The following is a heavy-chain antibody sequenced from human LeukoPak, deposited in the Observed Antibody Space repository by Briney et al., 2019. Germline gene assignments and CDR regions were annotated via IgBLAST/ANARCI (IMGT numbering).Heavy chain of an antibody. CDR1: GGSISTSSYY. CDR3: ARDTYYYDSSGYYYFDY. V-gene: IGHV4-61*02. D-gene: IGHD3-22*01. CDR2: IYTSGST. Sequence: SETLSLTCTVSGGSISTSSYYWSWIRQPAGKGLEWIGRIYTSGSTNYNPSLKSRVTMSVDTSKNQFSLKLSSVTAADTAVYSCARDTYYYDSSGYYYFDYWGQGTLVTVSS. J-gene: IGHJ4*02.